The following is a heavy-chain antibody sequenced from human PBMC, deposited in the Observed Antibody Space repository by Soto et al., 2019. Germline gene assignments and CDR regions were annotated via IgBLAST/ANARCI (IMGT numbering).Heavy chain of an antibody. CDR3: TSPFRTGAGGEGRDY. D-gene: IGHD6-13*01. CDR2: IRSKANNYAT. CDR1: GFTFSGSA. Sequence: EVQLLESGGGLVQPGGSLKLSCAASGFTFSGSAMHWVRQASGKGLEWVGRIRSKANNYATAYAASVQGRFTISRDDSKKTSYLQMNSLKSEDTAVYYCTSPFRTGAGGEGRDYWGQGTLVTVST. V-gene: IGHV3-73*02. J-gene: IGHJ4*02.